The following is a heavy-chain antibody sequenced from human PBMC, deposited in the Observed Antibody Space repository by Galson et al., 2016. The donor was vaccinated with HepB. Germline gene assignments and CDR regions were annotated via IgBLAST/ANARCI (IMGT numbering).Heavy chain of an antibody. Sequence: SLRLSSAASGFTFSDHYMDWVRQAPGKGLEWVAVISFDGSNKYYADSVKGRFTISRDNSKNTLCLQMNSLRAEDTAVYYCARAPLEVATIQRGYFDYWGQGTLVTVSS. J-gene: IGHJ4*02. V-gene: IGHV3-30-3*01. CDR2: ISFDGSNK. D-gene: IGHD5-24*01. CDR3: ARAPLEVATIQRGYFDY. CDR1: GFTFSDHY.